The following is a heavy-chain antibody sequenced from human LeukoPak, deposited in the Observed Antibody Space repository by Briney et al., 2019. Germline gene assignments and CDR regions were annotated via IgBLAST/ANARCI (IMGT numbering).Heavy chain of an antibody. CDR1: GITLSTYA. Sequence: AGGSLRLSCAASGITLSTYAMTWVRQAPGKGLEWVSVISGSGDNTNYADSVKGRFTISRDNSQNTLYLQMNSLRAEDTAVYYCAKVVPEYYGFWTGSTHFDYWGQGTLVTVSS. V-gene: IGHV3-23*01. J-gene: IGHJ4*02. CDR2: ISGSGDNT. CDR3: AKVVPEYYGFWTGSTHFDY. D-gene: IGHD3-3*01.